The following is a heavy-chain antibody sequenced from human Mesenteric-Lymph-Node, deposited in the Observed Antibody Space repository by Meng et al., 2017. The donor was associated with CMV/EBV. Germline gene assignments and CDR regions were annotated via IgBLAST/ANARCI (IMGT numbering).Heavy chain of an antibody. V-gene: IGHV4-34*01. Sequence: QVQLQQWGAGLLKPSETLSLTCAVYGRSFSGYYWSWIRQPPGKGLEWIGEINHSGVPNYNPSLKSRVTISIDRSKNQFSLKLSSVTAEDTAVYYCARGSDIPVNNYWGQGTLVTVSS. CDR3: ARGSDIPVNNY. D-gene: IGHD2-15*01. J-gene: IGHJ4*02. CDR2: INHSGVP. CDR1: GRSFSGYY.